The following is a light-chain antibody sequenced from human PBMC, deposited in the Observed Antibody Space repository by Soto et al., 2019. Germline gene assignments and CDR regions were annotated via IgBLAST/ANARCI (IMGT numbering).Light chain of an antibody. J-gene: IGLJ2*01. Sequence: QSVLTQPASVSGSPGQWVTISCTGSSSDVGAYNYVSWYQQHPGKAPKLIIYDVTNRPSGVSNRFSGSKSGTTASLTITGLQAEDEADYYCRSYTSSSTLLFGGGTKLTVL. CDR1: SSDVGAYNY. V-gene: IGLV2-14*01. CDR3: RSYTSSSTLL. CDR2: DVT.